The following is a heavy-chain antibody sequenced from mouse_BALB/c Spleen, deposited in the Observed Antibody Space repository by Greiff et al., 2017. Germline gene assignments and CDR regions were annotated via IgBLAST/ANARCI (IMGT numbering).Heavy chain of an antibody. CDR2: ISDGGSYT. D-gene: IGHD2-10*01. J-gene: IGHJ4*01. V-gene: IGHV5-4*02. Sequence: DVMLVESGGGLVKPGGSLKLSCAASGFTFSDYYMYWVRQTPEKRLEWVATISDGGSYTYYPDSVKGRFTISRDNAKNNLYLQMSSLKSEDTAMYYCARAYYGNYEDYAMDYWGQGTSVTVSS. CDR3: ARAYYGNYEDYAMDY. CDR1: GFTFSDYY.